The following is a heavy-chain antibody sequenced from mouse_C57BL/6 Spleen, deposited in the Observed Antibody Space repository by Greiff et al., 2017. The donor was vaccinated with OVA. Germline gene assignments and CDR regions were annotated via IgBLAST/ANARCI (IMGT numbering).Heavy chain of an antibody. J-gene: IGHJ3*01. V-gene: IGHV5-6*01. CDR1: GFTFSSYG. D-gene: IGHD2-10*02. CDR3: ARHAAYDY. CDR2: ISSGGSYT. Sequence: EVQVVESGGDLVKPGGSLKLSCAASGFTFSSYGMSWVRQTPDKRLEWVATISSGGSYTYYPDSVKGRFTISRDNAKNTLYLQMSSLKSEDTAMYYCARHAAYDYWGQGTLVTVSA.